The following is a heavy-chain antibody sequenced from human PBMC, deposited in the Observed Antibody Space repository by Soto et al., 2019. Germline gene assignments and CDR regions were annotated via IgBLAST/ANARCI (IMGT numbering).Heavy chain of an antibody. CDR1: GGSISSGGYY. J-gene: IGHJ6*03. D-gene: IGHD3-9*01. Sequence: SETLSLTCTVSGGSISSGGYYWSWIRQHPGKGLEWIGYIYYSGSTYYNPSLKSRVTISVDTSKNQFSLKLSSVTAADTAVYYCARILKSLVPPNYYYYYYMDVWGKGTTVTVSS. V-gene: IGHV4-31*03. CDR3: ARILKSLVPPNYYYYYYMDV. CDR2: IYYSGST.